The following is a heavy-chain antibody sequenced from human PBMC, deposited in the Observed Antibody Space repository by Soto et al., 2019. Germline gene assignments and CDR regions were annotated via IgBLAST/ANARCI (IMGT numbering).Heavy chain of an antibody. Sequence: GGSLRRSCAASGFTFSSYEMNWVRQAPGKGLEWVSYISSSGSTIYYADSVKGRFTISRDNAKNSLYLQMNSLRAEDTAVYYCARYNYYDSSGLNHDAFDIWGQGTMDTVS. CDR2: ISSSGSTI. V-gene: IGHV3-48*03. CDR1: GFTFSSYE. CDR3: ARYNYYDSSGLNHDAFDI. D-gene: IGHD3-22*01. J-gene: IGHJ3*02.